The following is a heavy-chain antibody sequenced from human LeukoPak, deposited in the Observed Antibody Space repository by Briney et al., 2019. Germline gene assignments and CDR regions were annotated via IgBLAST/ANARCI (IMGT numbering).Heavy chain of an antibody. CDR3: ARVTSGSFHFDY. CDR1: GYTFTGYY. CDR2: INPNSGGT. Sequence: GASVKVSCKASGYTFTGYYMHWVRQAPGQGLEWMGRINPNSGGTNYAQKFQGRVTMTRDTSISTAYMELSRLRSDDTAAYYCARVTSGSFHFDYWGQGTLVTVSS. J-gene: IGHJ4*02. D-gene: IGHD1-26*01. V-gene: IGHV1-2*06.